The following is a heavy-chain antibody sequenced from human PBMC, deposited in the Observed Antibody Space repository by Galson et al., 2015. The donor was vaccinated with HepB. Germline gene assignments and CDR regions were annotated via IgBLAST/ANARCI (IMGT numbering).Heavy chain of an antibody. CDR3: ARGWLQYRRFDY. J-gene: IGHJ4*02. CDR2: IYHSGST. V-gene: IGHV4-38-2*02. CDR1: GYSISSGYY. D-gene: IGHD5-24*01. Sequence: LSLTCPVSGYSISSGYYWGWIRQPPGKGLEWIGSIYHSGSTYYNPSLKSRVTISVDTSKNQFSLKLSSVTAADTAVYYCARGWLQYRRFDYWGQGTLVTVSS.